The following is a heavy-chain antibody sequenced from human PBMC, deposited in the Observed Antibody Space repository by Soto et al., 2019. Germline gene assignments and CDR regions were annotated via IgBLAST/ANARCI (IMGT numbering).Heavy chain of an antibody. V-gene: IGHV3-73*01. Sequence: GGSLRLSCAASGFTFSGSAMHWVRQASGKGTEWLGRIRSKANSYATGYAASVKGRFTISRDDSKNTAYLQMNSLKTEDTAMYYCTTQEIVGATGYWGQGTLVSVSS. CDR1: GFTFSGSA. J-gene: IGHJ4*02. CDR3: TTQEIVGATGY. CDR2: IRSKANSYAT. D-gene: IGHD1-26*01.